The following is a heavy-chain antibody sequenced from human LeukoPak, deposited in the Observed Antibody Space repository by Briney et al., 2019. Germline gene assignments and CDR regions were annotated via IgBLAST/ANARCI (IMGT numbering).Heavy chain of an antibody. V-gene: IGHV1-69*13. CDR1: GGTFSSYA. Sequence: SVKVSCKASGGTFSSYAISWVRQAPGQGLEWMGGIIPIFGTANYAQKFQGRVTITADESTSTAYMELSSLRSEDTAVYYCARDPPVGVVPAAHDYWGQGTLVTVSS. CDR3: ARDPPVGVVPAAHDY. J-gene: IGHJ4*02. D-gene: IGHD2-2*01. CDR2: IIPIFGTA.